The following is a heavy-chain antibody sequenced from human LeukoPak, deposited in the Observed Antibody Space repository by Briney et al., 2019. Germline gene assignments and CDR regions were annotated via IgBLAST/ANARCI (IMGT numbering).Heavy chain of an antibody. Sequence: SETLSLTCAVYGGSFSGYYWSWIRQPPGKGLELIGEIDHSGSTNYNPSLKSRVTISVDTSKNQFSLKLSSVTAADTAVYYCARKFKGSSWFDPWGQGTLVTVSS. CDR2: IDHSGST. V-gene: IGHV4-34*01. J-gene: IGHJ5*02. CDR1: GGSFSGYY. CDR3: ARKFKGSSWFDP. D-gene: IGHD6-13*01.